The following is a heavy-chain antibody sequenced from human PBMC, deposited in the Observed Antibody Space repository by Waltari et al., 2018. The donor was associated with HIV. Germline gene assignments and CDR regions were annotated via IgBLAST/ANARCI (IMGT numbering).Heavy chain of an antibody. D-gene: IGHD1-20*01. V-gene: IGHV1-2*02. CDR1: GYTFTGYY. Sequence: QVQLVQSGAEVKKPGASVKVSCKASGYTFTGYYIPWVRQAPGQGLVWRGCINPNSGGTNDAQKFQGRGTMTRDTSTSTSYMELNRLRSDDTAVYYCARGIRLVWGQGTLVTVSS. CDR2: INPNSGGT. J-gene: IGHJ4*02. CDR3: ARGIRLV.